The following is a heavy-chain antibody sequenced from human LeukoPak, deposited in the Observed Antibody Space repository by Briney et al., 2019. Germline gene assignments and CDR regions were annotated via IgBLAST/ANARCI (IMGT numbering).Heavy chain of an antibody. Sequence: GGSLRLSCAASGFTFSSYDMHWVRQATGKGLEWVSAIGTAGDTYYPGSVKGRFTISRENAKNSLYLQMNSLRAGDTAVYYCARVLHKRNYDSSVYYGYWGQGTLVTVSS. J-gene: IGHJ4*02. V-gene: IGHV3-13*01. CDR3: ARVLHKRNYDSSVYYGY. CDR2: IGTAGDT. D-gene: IGHD3-22*01. CDR1: GFTFSSYD.